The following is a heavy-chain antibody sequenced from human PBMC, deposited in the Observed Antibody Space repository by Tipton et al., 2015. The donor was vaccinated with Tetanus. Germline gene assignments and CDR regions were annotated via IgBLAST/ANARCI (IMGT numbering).Heavy chain of an antibody. D-gene: IGHD1-7*01. CDR3: ARGHSPLYNCNFGYFDF. CDR1: GYTLIDYF. V-gene: IGHV1-2*02. J-gene: IGHJ4*02. CDR2: NNPNGGGT. Sequence: QLVQSGAEVRKPGASVKVSCKASGYTLIDYFIHWIRQSPGQGLEWVGWNNPNGGGTRYAQNLRGRVTMTTDTATSTAYMELSSLTSDDTAVYFCARGHSPLYNCNFGYFDFWGQGTLVTVSS.